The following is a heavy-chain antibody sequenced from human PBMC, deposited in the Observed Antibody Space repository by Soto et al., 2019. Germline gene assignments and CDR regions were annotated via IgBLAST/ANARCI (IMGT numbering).Heavy chain of an antibody. CDR1: GYTFTSYY. Sequence: QVQLVQSGAEVKKPGASVKVSCKASGYTFTSYYMHWVRQAPGQGLEWMGIINPSGGSTSDAQKFQGRVTMTRDTSTSTVYMELSSLRSEDTAVYYCARDSLTTVVTHHYYYGMDVWGQGTTVTVSS. V-gene: IGHV1-46*01. CDR2: INPSGGST. D-gene: IGHD4-17*01. J-gene: IGHJ6*02. CDR3: ARDSLTTVVTHHYYYGMDV.